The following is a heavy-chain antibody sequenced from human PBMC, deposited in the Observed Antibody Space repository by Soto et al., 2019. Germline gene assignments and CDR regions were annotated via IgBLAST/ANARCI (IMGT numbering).Heavy chain of an antibody. J-gene: IGHJ4*02. Sequence: SVKVSCKASGGTFSSYAISWVRQAPGQGLEWMGGIIPIFGTANYAQKFQGRVTITADESTSTAYMELSSLRSEDTAVYYCARDRYYYDSSGYYLGYWGQGTLVTVSS. CDR3: ARDRYYYDSSGYYLGY. CDR1: GGTFSSYA. D-gene: IGHD3-22*01. V-gene: IGHV1-69*13. CDR2: IIPIFGTA.